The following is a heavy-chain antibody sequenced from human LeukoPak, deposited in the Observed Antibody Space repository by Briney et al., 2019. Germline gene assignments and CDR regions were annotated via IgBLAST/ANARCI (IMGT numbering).Heavy chain of an antibody. CDR2: IYYSGST. D-gene: IGHD6-13*01. CDR3: ARVGAAAGVKDAFDI. V-gene: IGHV4-59*12. J-gene: IGHJ3*02. Sequence: SETLSLTCTVSGGSISSYYWSWIRQPPGKGLEWIGYIYYSGSTNYNPSLKSRVTISVDTSKNQFSLKLSSVTAADTAVYYCARVGAAAGVKDAFDIWGQGTMVTVSS. CDR1: GGSISSYY.